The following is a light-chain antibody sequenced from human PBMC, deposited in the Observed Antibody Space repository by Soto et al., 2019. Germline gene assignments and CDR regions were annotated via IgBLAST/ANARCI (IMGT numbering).Light chain of an antibody. V-gene: IGKV1-9*01. J-gene: IGKJ5*01. CDR2: AAS. Sequence: IQLTQSPSSLSASVGDRVTITCRASQGISSYLAWYQQKPGKAPKLLIYAASTLQSGVPSRFSGSGSGTNFTLTISSLQPEDFATYYCQQLNSYPRITSGQGTRLEIK. CDR1: QGISSY. CDR3: QQLNSYPRIT.